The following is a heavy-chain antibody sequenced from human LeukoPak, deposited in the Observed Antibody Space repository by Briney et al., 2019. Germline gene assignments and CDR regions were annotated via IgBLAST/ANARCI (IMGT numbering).Heavy chain of an antibody. CDR1: GGTFSSYA. CDR3: ARMRRDGYNFGSAYYFDY. Sequence: SVKVSCKASGGTFSSYAISWVRQDPGQGLEWMGGIIPIFGTANYAQKFQGRVTITTDESTSTAYMELSSLRSEDTAVYYCARMRRDGYNFGSAYYFDYWGQGTLVTVSS. CDR2: IIPIFGTA. J-gene: IGHJ4*02. V-gene: IGHV1-69*05. D-gene: IGHD5-24*01.